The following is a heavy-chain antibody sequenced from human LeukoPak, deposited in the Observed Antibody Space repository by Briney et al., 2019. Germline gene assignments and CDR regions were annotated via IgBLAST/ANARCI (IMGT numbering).Heavy chain of an antibody. D-gene: IGHD2-21*01. V-gene: IGHV4-59*08. CDR1: GGSISSYY. J-gene: IGHJ3*02. CDR3: ARASVVIATLSDAFDI. CDR2: IYYSGST. Sequence: PSETLSLTCTVSGGSISSYYWSWIRQPPGKGLEWIGYIYYSGSTNYNPSLKSRVTISVDTSKNKFSLKLSSVTAADTAVYYCARASVVIATLSDAFDIWGQGTMVTVSS.